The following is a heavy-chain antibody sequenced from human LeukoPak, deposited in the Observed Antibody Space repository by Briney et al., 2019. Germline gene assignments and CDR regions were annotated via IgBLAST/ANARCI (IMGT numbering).Heavy chain of an antibody. D-gene: IGHD5-18*01. CDR3: ARDENSYGYYGY. V-gene: IGHV1-24*01. J-gene: IGHJ4*02. Sequence: ASVKVSCKVSGYTLTELSMHWVRQAPGKGLEWMGGFDPEDGETIYAQKFQGRVTMTEDTSTDTAYMELSSLRSEDTAVYYCARDENSYGYYGYWGQGTLVTVSS. CDR2: FDPEDGET. CDR1: GYTLTELS.